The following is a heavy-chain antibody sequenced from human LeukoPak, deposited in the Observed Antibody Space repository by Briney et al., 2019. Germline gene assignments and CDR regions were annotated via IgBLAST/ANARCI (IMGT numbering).Heavy chain of an antibody. Sequence: ASVKVSCKTSGYTFTNYGISWVRQAPGQGPEWMGWISGYNGNTNYVQKFQGRVTMTTDTSTSTAYMELRSLRSDDTAVYYCARDTYYDSSGYYYHYYWGQGTLVTVSS. CDR2: ISGYNGNT. V-gene: IGHV1-18*01. J-gene: IGHJ4*02. CDR3: ARDTYYDSSGYYYHYY. D-gene: IGHD3-22*01. CDR1: GYTFTNYG.